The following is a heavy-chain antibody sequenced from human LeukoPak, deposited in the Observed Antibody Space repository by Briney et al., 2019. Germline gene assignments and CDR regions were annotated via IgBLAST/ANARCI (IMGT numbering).Heavy chain of an antibody. J-gene: IGHJ4*02. V-gene: IGHV4-39*01. Sequence: SETLSLTCTVSGGSISSSSPYWGWIRQPPGKGLEWIGTIYYSGRTYYNPSLRSRVTIGVDTSKNQFSLKLSSVTAADTAVYYGATNVDIVATIIPDYWGQGTLVTVSS. CDR3: ATNVDIVATIIPDY. CDR1: GGSISSSSPY. CDR2: IYYSGRT. D-gene: IGHD5-12*01.